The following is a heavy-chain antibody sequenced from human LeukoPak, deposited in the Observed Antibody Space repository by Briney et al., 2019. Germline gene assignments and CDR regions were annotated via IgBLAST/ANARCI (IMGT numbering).Heavy chain of an antibody. CDR3: ARTTVVDHDAFDI. CDR2: IYSTGST. J-gene: IGHJ3*02. CDR1: GGSISNYY. V-gene: IGHV4-59*01. D-gene: IGHD4-23*01. Sequence: PSETLSLTCTVSGGSISNYYWSWIRQPPGKGLEWIGYIYSTGSTNYNPSLKSRVTISVDTSKSEFSLKLSSVTAADTAVYYCARTTVVDHDAFDIWGQGTMVTASS.